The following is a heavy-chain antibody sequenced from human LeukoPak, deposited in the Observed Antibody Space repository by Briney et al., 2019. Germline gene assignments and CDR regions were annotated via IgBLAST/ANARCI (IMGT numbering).Heavy chain of an antibody. CDR3: ARDAGYSSGWTPRGWFDP. J-gene: IGHJ5*02. Sequence: ASVKASCKASGYTFTGYYMHWVRQAPGQGLEWMGWINPNSGGTNYAQKFQGRVTMTRDTSISTAYMELSRLRSDDTAVYYCARDAGYSSGWTPRGWFDPWGQGTLVTVSS. V-gene: IGHV1-2*02. CDR2: INPNSGGT. D-gene: IGHD6-19*01. CDR1: GYTFTGYY.